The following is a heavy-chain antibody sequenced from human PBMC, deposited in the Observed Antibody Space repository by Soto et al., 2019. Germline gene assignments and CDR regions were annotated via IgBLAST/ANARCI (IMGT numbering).Heavy chain of an antibody. CDR1: GGSFSGYY. CDR3: ARADRTLVTSYSLDV. CDR2: INHSGTI. V-gene: IGHV4-34*01. Sequence: SETLSLTCAVYGGSFSGYYWTWIRQPPGKGLEWIGEINHSGTINFNPSLKSRLTISLDTSKRHFSLKLSSVTDADTAAYYCARADRTLVTSYSLDVWGQGTTVTVSS. D-gene: IGHD2-21*02. J-gene: IGHJ6*02.